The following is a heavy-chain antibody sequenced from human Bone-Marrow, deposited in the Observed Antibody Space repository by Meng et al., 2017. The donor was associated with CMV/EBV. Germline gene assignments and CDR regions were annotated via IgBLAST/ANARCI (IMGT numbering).Heavy chain of an antibody. CDR2: IIPIFGTA. D-gene: IGHD6-13*01. Sequence: SVKVSCKASGGTFSSYAISWVRQAPGQGLEWMGGIIPIFGTANYAQKCQGRVTITTDESTSTAYMELSSLRSEDTAVYYCASSPGAAAVTYYGMDVWGQGTTVTVSS. J-gene: IGHJ6*02. CDR3: ASSPGAAAVTYYGMDV. CDR1: GGTFSSYA. V-gene: IGHV1-69*05.